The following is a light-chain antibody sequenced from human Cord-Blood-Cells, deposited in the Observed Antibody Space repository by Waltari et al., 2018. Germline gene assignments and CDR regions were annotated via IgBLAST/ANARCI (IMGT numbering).Light chain of an antibody. Sequence: IVLTKSPATLSLSPGERATLSCRARQSVSSYLAWYQQKPGQAPRLLIYDASNRATGIPARFSGSGSGTDFTLTISSLEPEDFAVYYCQQRSNWPPLTFGGGTKVEIK. CDR2: DAS. CDR1: QSVSSY. V-gene: IGKV3-11*01. CDR3: QQRSNWPPLT. J-gene: IGKJ4*01.